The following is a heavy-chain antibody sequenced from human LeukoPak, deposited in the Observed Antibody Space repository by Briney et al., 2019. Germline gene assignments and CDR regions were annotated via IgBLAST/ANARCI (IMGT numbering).Heavy chain of an antibody. CDR1: GFTFSSHW. V-gene: IGHV3-74*01. CDR3: VRDLRQCIGGACYA. CDR2: INSDGSST. D-gene: IGHD2-21*02. Sequence: GGSLRLSCAASGFTFSSHWMYWVRQAPGKGLVWVSRINSDGSSTNYADSVKGRFTISRDNAKNTLYLQMNSLRAEDTAVFCCVRDLRQCIGGACYAWGQGTLVTVSS. J-gene: IGHJ5*02.